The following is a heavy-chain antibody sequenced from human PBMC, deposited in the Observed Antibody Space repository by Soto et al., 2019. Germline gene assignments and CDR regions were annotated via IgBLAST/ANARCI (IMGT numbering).Heavy chain of an antibody. J-gene: IGHJ4*02. CDR1: GFSFRNYW. CDR2: IKEDGSEK. CDR3: ARGDDTSGYRPNDY. D-gene: IGHD3-22*01. V-gene: IGHV3-7*04. Sequence: PGGSLRLSCAASGFSFRNYWMTWGRQAPGKGLKWVANIKEDGSEKNFVESVKGRLTISRDNAKNFLYLQMNSLRAEDTAVYYCARGDDTSGYRPNDYWGQGTLVTVSS.